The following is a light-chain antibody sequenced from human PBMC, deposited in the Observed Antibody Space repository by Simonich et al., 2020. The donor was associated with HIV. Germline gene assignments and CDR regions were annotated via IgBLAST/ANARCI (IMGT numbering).Light chain of an antibody. CDR2: DVN. CDR3: CSYAGSYTWV. J-gene: IGLJ3*02. CDR1: SSDFAGQYY. Sequence: QSALTPPASVSGSPGQSITISCTGTSSDFAGQYYVSWYQQPPGNAPKLMYYDVNKRPTGVPDRFSGSTTGNAAALPISGIQAEDEADYYCCSYAGSYTWVFGGGTKLTVL. V-gene: IGLV2-11*01.